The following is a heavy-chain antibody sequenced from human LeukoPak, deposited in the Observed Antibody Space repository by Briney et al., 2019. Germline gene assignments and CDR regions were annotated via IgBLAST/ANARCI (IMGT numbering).Heavy chain of an antibody. D-gene: IGHD4-17*01. CDR2: INHSGST. Sequence: SETLSLTCAVYGGSFSGYYWSWIRQPPGKGLEWIGEINHSGSTNYNPSLKSRVTISVDKSKNQFSLKLSSVTAADTAVYYCAMLPVTTGGFDYWGQGTLVTVSS. J-gene: IGHJ4*02. V-gene: IGHV4-34*01. CDR3: AMLPVTTGGFDY. CDR1: GGSFSGYY.